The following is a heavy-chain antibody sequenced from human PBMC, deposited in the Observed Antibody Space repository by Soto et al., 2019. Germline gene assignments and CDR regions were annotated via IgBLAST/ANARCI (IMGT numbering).Heavy chain of an antibody. D-gene: IGHD3-22*01. Sequence: QLQLQESGPGLVKPSETLSLTCSVSGGSIRSNIYYWGWIRQPPGKGLEWIATVHYSGSTYYTPSLNNLVPISAAPSNNQFSLRLHSVTAADMAVYYCARQHYYDSSGYYAWNWGQGTLVTVSS. CDR1: GGSIRSNIYY. CDR2: VHYSGST. CDR3: ARQHYYDSSGYYAWN. V-gene: IGHV4-39*01. J-gene: IGHJ4*02.